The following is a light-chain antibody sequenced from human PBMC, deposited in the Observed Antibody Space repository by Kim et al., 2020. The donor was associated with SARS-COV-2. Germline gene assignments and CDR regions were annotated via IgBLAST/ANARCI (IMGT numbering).Light chain of an antibody. CDR1: SLRSYY. V-gene: IGLV3-19*02. J-gene: IGLJ3*02. Sequence: SSELTQDPAVSVALGRTVRITCQGDSLRSYYASWYQQKPGQAPVRVIFGENNRPSGIPDRFSGSRSGNTASLTITGAQAEDEADYYCNSWDSSGNSWVFGGGTQLTVL. CDR3: NSWDSSGNSWV. CDR2: GEN.